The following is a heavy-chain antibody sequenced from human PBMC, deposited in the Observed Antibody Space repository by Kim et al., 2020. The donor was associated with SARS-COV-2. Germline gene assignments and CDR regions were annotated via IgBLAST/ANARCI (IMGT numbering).Heavy chain of an antibody. V-gene: IGHV5-51*01. Sequence: RYSPSFQGQVTISADKSISTAYLQWSSLKASDTAMYYCARRPGVRAGGDYWGQGTLVTVSS. J-gene: IGHJ4*02. D-gene: IGHD3-10*01. CDR3: ARRPGVRAGGDY.